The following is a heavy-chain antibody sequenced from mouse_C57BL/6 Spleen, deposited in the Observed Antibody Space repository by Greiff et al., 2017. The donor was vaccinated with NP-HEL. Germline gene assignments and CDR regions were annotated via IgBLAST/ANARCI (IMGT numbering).Heavy chain of an antibody. Sequence: QVQLKQSGPGLVQPSQSLSITCTVSGFSLTSYGVHWVRQSPGKGLEWLGVIWSGGSTDYNAAFISRLSISKDNSKSQVFFKMNSLQADDTAIYYCARHGSSYWFAYWGQGTLVTVSA. J-gene: IGHJ3*01. CDR2: IWSGGST. CDR3: ARHGSSYWFAY. CDR1: GFSLTSYG. V-gene: IGHV2-2*01. D-gene: IGHD1-1*01.